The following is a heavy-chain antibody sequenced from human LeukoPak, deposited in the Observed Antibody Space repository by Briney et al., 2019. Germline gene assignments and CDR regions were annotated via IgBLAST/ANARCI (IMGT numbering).Heavy chain of an antibody. CDR3: ARDGGGRGEDFDY. CDR1: GITVSANY. D-gene: IGHD3-16*01. V-gene: IGHV3-53*01. Sequence: GGSLRLSCAASGITVSANYMSWVRQAPGRRLEWVSIIYSGGSTLHADPVKGRFTISRDNSKNTLYLQMDSLRAEDTAVYYCARDGGGRGEDFDYWGQGILVTVSS. J-gene: IGHJ4*02. CDR2: IYSGGST.